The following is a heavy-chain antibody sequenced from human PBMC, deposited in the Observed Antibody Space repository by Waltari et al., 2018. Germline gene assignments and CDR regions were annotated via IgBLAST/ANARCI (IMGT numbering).Heavy chain of an antibody. Sequence: EVQLVESGGHLVQPGGSLRLSFSVSGFTLSNNDMNWVRQAPGKSLEWISFISSSALTIHYAASVKGRFAVSRDNAKNSLYLQMNNLRAEDTAFYFCARERGYDYGIDHWGQGTLVTVSS. CDR2: ISSSALTI. CDR3: ARERGYDYGIDH. V-gene: IGHV3-48*03. D-gene: IGHD5-18*01. CDR1: GFTLSNND. J-gene: IGHJ4*02.